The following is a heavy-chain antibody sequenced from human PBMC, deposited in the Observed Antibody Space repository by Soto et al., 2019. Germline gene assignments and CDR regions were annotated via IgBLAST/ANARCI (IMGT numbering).Heavy chain of an antibody. CDR2: ISYDGSNK. CDR1: GFTFSSYG. V-gene: IGHV3-30*18. CDR3: AKAGYYYDSSGYYSFNHFDY. D-gene: IGHD3-22*01. Sequence: ESGGGVVQPGRSLRLSCAASGFTFSSYGMHWVRQAPGKGLEWVAVISYDGSNKYYADSVKGRFTISRDNSKNTLYLQMNSLRAEDTAVYYCAKAGYYYDSSGYYSFNHFDYWGQGTLVTVSS. J-gene: IGHJ4*02.